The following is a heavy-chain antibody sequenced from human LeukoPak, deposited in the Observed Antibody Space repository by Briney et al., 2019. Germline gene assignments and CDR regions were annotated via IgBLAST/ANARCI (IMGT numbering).Heavy chain of an antibody. V-gene: IGHV4-59*01. CDR2: IYYSGST. CDR3: ARDYYDSSGGDAFDI. J-gene: IGHJ3*02. CDR1: GGSISSYY. Sequence: PSETLSLTCTVSGGSISSYYWSWIRQPPGKGQEWIGYIYYSGSTNYNPSLKSRVTISVDTSKNQFSLKLSSVTAADTAVYYCARDYYDSSGGDAFDIWGQGTMVTVSS. D-gene: IGHD3-22*01.